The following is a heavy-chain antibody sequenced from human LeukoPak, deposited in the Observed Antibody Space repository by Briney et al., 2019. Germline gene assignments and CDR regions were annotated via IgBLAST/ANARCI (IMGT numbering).Heavy chain of an antibody. CDR2: IRYDGSNK. CDR3: ARGWDSSSWSFDY. V-gene: IGHV3-30*02. CDR1: GFTFSSYG. J-gene: IGHJ4*02. D-gene: IGHD6-13*01. Sequence: GGSLRLSCAASGFTFSSYGMHWVRQAPGKGLEWVAFIRYDGSNKYYADSVKGRFTISRDNSKNTLYLQMNSLRAEDTAVYYCARGWDSSSWSFDYWGQGTLVTVSS.